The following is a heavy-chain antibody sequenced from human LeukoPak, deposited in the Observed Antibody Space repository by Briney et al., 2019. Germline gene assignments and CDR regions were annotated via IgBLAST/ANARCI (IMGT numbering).Heavy chain of an antibody. CDR2: IIPIFGTA. CDR3: ARDGTKGDIHYYYYMDV. Sequence: ASVKVSCKASGGTFSSYAISWVRQAPGQGLEWMGGIIPIFGTANYAQKFQGRVTITADKSTSTAYMELSSLRSEDTAVYYCARDGTKGDIHYYYYMDVWGKGTTVTVSS. D-gene: IGHD2-15*01. CDR1: GGTFSSYA. V-gene: IGHV1-69*06. J-gene: IGHJ6*03.